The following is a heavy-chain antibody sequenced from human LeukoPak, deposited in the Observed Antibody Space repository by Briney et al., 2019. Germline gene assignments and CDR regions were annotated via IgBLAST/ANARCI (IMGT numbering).Heavy chain of an antibody. Sequence: GGSLRLSCTASGYTFGDYAMICVRQAPGKGLEWVGFIRSKAYGGTTEYAASVKGRFTISRDDSKSIAYLQMNSLKTEDTAVYYCTSPYDYVCGSYGSPNEDFYYWGQGTLVTVSS. CDR3: TSPYDYVCGSYGSPNEDFYY. J-gene: IGHJ4*02. CDR1: GYTFGDYA. D-gene: IGHD3-16*02. CDR2: IRSKAYGGTT. V-gene: IGHV3-49*04.